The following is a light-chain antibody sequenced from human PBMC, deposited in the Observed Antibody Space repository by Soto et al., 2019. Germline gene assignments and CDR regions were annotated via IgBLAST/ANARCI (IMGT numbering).Light chain of an antibody. CDR3: QQYNTWPPTYT. V-gene: IGKV3-15*01. J-gene: IGKJ2*01. CDR1: QSVKSY. Sequence: EIVLTQSPATLSVSPGGRATLSCRASQSVKSYLAWYQQRPGQPPRLLIYGASTRATGIPARFSGSGSGTEFSPTISSQQSEDFSVYYSQQYNTWPPTYTFGQGTKLEIK. CDR2: GAS.